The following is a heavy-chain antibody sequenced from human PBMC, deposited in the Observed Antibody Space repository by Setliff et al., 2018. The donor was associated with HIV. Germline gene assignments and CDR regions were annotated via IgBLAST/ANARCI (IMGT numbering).Heavy chain of an antibody. CDR1: GASITSGIYY. D-gene: IGHD2-15*01. J-gene: IGHJ6*03. Sequence: SETLSLTCSVSGASITSGIYYWAWIRQPAGKGLEFIGRVYFSGSTNYNPSLKSRVTISLDTSKNRFSLNLRSVTAADTAVYYCALTGHRLLRGYMDVWGKGTTVTVSS. CDR3: ALTGHRLLRGYMDV. V-gene: IGHV4-61*02. CDR2: VYFSGST.